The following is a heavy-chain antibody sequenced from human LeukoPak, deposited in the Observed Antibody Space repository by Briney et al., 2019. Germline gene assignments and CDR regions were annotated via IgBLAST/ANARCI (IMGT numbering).Heavy chain of an antibody. J-gene: IGHJ4*02. CDR3: TRHAGGYDYFDY. D-gene: IGHD5-12*01. CDR2: IYYSGST. Sequence: SETLSLTCTVSGGSISSSSYYWGWIRQPPGKGLEWIGSIYYSGSTYYNPSLKSRVTISVDTSKNQFSLKLSSVTAADTAVYYCTRHAGGYDYFDYWGQGTLVTVSS. V-gene: IGHV4-39*01. CDR1: GGSISSSSYY.